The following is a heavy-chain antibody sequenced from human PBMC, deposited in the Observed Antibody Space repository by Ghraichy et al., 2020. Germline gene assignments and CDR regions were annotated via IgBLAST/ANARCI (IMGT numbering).Heavy chain of an antibody. CDR2: ITSSSSYM. Sequence: GGSLRLSCAASGFTFSSYSMNWVRQAPGKGLEWVSSITSSSSYMYYADSVKGRFTISRDNAKNSLYLQMNRLRAEDTAVYYCARANWNYRCSDCWGQGTLVTVSS. J-gene: IGHJ4*02. V-gene: IGHV3-21*01. D-gene: IGHD1-7*01. CDR3: ARANWNYRCSDC. CDR1: GFTFSSYS.